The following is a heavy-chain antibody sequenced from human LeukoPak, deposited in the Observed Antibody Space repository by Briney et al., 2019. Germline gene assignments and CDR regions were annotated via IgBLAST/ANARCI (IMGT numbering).Heavy chain of an antibody. J-gene: IGHJ3*02. CDR1: GGSISSGGYS. V-gene: IGHV4-30-2*01. D-gene: IGHD2-15*01. Sequence: PSETLSLTCAVSGGSISSGGYSWSWIRQPPGTGLEWIGYIYHSGSTYYNPSLKSRVTISVDRSKNQFSLKLSSVTAADTAVYYCASSVYCSGGSCYSADAFDIWGQGTMVTVSS. CDR3: ASSVYCSGGSCYSADAFDI. CDR2: IYHSGST.